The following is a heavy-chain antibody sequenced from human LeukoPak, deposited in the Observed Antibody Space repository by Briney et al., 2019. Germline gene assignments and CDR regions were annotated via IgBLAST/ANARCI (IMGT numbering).Heavy chain of an antibody. Sequence: GGSLRLSCAASGFTFSSYWMSWVRQAPGKGLEWVANIKQDGSEKYYVDSVKGRFTISRDNAKNSLYLQMNSLRAEDTAVYYCAREIRSSWYNWFDPWGQGTLVTVSS. CDR1: GFTFSSYW. CDR3: AREIRSSWYNWFDP. CDR2: IKQDGSEK. D-gene: IGHD6-13*01. J-gene: IGHJ5*02. V-gene: IGHV3-7*01.